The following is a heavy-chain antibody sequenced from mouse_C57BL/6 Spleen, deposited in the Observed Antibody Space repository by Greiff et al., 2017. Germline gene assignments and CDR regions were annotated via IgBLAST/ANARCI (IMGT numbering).Heavy chain of an antibody. CDR1: GYTFTSYW. V-gene: IGHV1-69*01. CDR2: IDPSDSYT. CDR3: AREGANPGFAY. Sequence: VQLQQPGAELVMPGASVKLSCKASGYTFTSYWMHWVKQRPGQGLEWIGEIDPSDSYTNYNQKFKGKSTLTVDKSSSTAYMQLSSLTSKDSAVYYCAREGANPGFAYWGQGTLVTVSA. J-gene: IGHJ3*01.